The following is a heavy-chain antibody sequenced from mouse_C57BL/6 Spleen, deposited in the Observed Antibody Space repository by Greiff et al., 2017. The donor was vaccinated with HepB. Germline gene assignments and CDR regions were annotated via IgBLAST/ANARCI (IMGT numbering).Heavy chain of an antibody. CDR3: ARAPAQAPEAY. CDR2: IYPGDGDT. V-gene: IGHV1-82*01. J-gene: IGHJ3*01. D-gene: IGHD3-2*02. Sequence: QVQLQQSGPELVKPGASVKISCKASGYAFSSSWMNWVKQRPGKGLEWIGRIYPGDGDTNYNGKFKGKATLTADKSSSTAYMQLSSLTSEDSAVYFCARAPAQAPEAYWGKGTLVTVSA. CDR1: GYAFSSSW.